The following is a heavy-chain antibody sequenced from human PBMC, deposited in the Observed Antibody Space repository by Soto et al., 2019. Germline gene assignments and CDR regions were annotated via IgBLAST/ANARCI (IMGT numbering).Heavy chain of an antibody. J-gene: IGHJ5*02. V-gene: IGHV3-21*01. CDR3: ARDSALSRYYDFWSGLHWFDP. CDR2: ISSSSYI. CDR1: GFTFNSYS. D-gene: IGHD3-3*01. Sequence: GGSLRLSCAASGFTFNSYSMNWVRQAPGKGLEWVSSISSSSYIYYADSVKGRFTISRDNAKNSLYLQMNSLRAEDTAVYYCARDSALSRYYDFWSGLHWFDPWGQGTLVTVSS.